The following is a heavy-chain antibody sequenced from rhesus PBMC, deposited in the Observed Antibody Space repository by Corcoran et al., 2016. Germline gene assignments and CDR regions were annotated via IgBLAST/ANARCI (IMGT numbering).Heavy chain of an antibody. Sequence: QVQLQESGPGLVKPSETLSLTCAASGGSISGGYGWSWIRQPPGKGLEWIGHHFVSIGSTYYNPSRNSRVTSTQDPSTNQLSLRLSSVAAADTAVYLWARGGGSSGSGAFDFWGQGIRVTVSS. J-gene: IGHJ3*01. V-gene: IGHV4S7*01. CDR2: HFVSIGST. CDR1: GGSISGGYG. D-gene: IGHD6-13*01. CDR3: ARGGGSSGSGAFDF.